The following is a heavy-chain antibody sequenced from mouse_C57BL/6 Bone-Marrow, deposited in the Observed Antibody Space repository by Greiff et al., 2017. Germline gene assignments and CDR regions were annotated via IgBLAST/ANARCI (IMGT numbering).Heavy chain of an antibody. D-gene: IGHD1-1*01. J-gene: IGHJ2*01. Sequence: VQLQQPGAELVKPGASVKLSCKASGYTFTSYWMHWVKQRPGQGLEWIGMIHPNSGSTNYNEKFKSKATLTVDKSSSTAYMQLSSLTSEDSAVYYCARPTLYGSSSYYVGDRGPVTTLTVSS. CDR2: IHPNSGST. V-gene: IGHV1-64*01. CDR1: GYTFTSYW. CDR3: ARPTLYGSSSYYVGD.